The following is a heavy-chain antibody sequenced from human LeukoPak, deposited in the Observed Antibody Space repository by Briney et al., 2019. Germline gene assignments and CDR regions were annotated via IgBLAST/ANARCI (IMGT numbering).Heavy chain of an antibody. J-gene: IGHJ4*02. V-gene: IGHV3-74*01. CDR3: AGGRGYSYAPLDY. CDR2: INSDGSTT. Sequence: GGSLRLSCAASGFPFSNYWMNWVRQAPGKGLVWVSRINSDGSTTSYADSVKGRFTVSRDNAKNTLYLQMNSLRAEDTAVYYRAGGRGYSYAPLDYWGQGTLVTVSS. CDR1: GFPFSNYW. D-gene: IGHD5-18*01.